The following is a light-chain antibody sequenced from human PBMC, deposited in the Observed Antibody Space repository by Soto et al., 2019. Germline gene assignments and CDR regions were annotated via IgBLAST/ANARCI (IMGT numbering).Light chain of an antibody. CDR1: QDISNF. V-gene: IGKV1-33*01. Sequence: DIQMTQSPSSLSASVGDRVTITCHASQDISNFLNWYQQKPGTAPKLLIYDASNLETGVPSRFSGSGSGTDFTFTISSMQPEDIATYYCQQYDNLPPFSFGPGTKVDIK. CDR3: QQYDNLPPFS. J-gene: IGKJ3*01. CDR2: DAS.